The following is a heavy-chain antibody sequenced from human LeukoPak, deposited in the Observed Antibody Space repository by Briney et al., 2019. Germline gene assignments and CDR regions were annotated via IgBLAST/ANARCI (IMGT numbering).Heavy chain of an antibody. Sequence: PGGSLRLSCATSGFTFSHYGMHWVRQAPGKGLEWVAVIWSDATNMYYGDSVKGRFTISRDNSRKTLYLQMNSLRVEDTAVYYFAKDAQRGFDYSNSLESWGQGTLVTVSS. V-gene: IGHV3-33*03. D-gene: IGHD4-11*01. CDR2: IWSDATNM. CDR1: GFTFSHYG. CDR3: AKDAQRGFDYSNSLES. J-gene: IGHJ5*01.